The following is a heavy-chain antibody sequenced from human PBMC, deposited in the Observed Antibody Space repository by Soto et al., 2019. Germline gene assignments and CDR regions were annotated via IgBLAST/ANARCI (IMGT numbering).Heavy chain of an antibody. J-gene: IGHJ2*01. CDR3: AKDRQGSGPDFDL. V-gene: IGHV3-23*01. D-gene: IGHD3-10*01. CDR1: GFTFSSYA. CDR2: ISGSGGST. Sequence: EVQLLESGGGLVQPGGSLRLSCAASGFTFSSYAMDWVRQAPGEGLEWVSGISGSGGSTYYADSVKGRFTISRDNSKNTLYLQMNSLRAEDTAVYYCAKDRQGSGPDFDLWGRGTLVTVSS.